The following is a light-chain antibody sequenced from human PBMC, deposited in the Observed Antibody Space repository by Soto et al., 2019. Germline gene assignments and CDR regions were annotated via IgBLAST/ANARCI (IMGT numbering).Light chain of an antibody. CDR1: QSVNAN. Sequence: EIVMTRSPATLSVSPGERVTLSCRASQSVNANLAWYQQKSGRAPSLFIYGASTRATDIPGRFSGSGSGREFTLTISSLQPEDFAVYYCLQYNDWPRTFGQGTKVEIK. V-gene: IGKV3-15*01. CDR2: GAS. J-gene: IGKJ1*01. CDR3: LQYNDWPRT.